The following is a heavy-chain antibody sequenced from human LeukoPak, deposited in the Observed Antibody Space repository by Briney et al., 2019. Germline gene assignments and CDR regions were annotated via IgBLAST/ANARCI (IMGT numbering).Heavy chain of an antibody. V-gene: IGHV4-38-2*02. D-gene: IGHD3-16*01. J-gene: IGHJ4*02. CDR2: VYHSGTT. CDR1: GFSISSGYH. Sequence: SETLSLTCTVSGFSISSGYHWGWIRQPPGKGLNWIGSVYHSGTTNYNPSLKSRVTISVDTSRNQVSLNLKSVTAADTAVYYCARLTYDTTDYWGQGTLVTVSS. CDR3: ARLTYDTTDY.